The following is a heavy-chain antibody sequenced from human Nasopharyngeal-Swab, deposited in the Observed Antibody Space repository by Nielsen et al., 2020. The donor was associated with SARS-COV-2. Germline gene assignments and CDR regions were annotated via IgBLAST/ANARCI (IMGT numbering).Heavy chain of an antibody. CDR2: ISGSGGST. Sequence: GESLKISCAASGFTFSSYAMSWVRQAPGKGLEWVSAISGSGGSTYYADSVKGRFTISRDNSKNTLYLQMNSLGAEDTAVYYCAKPVALEWLLYSENYYYYGMDVWGQGTTVTVSS. D-gene: IGHD3-3*01. J-gene: IGHJ6*02. CDR3: AKPVALEWLLYSENYYYYGMDV. CDR1: GFTFSSYA. V-gene: IGHV3-23*01.